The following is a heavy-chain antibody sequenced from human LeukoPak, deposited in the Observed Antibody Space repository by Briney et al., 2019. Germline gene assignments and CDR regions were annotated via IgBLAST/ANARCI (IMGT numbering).Heavy chain of an antibody. J-gene: IGHJ4*02. V-gene: IGHV1-24*01. D-gene: IGHD6-19*01. CDR3: ATEYSSGKNFDY. Sequence: ASVKVSCKVSGYTLTELSMHWVRQAPGKGLEWMGGFDREDGETIYAQKFKGRVTMTEDTSTDTAYMELSSLRSEDTAVYYCATEYSSGKNFDYWGQGTLVTVSS. CDR2: FDREDGET. CDR1: GYTLTELS.